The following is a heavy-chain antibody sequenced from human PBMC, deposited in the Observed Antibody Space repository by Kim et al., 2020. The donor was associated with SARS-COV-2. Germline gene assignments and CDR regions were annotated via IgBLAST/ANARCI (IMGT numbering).Heavy chain of an antibody. CDR1: GFTFSSYS. J-gene: IGHJ4*02. CDR3: ARTFCSGGSCYWYYFDY. CDR2: ISSSSSYI. D-gene: IGHD2-15*01. Sequence: GGSLRLSCAASGFTFSSYSMNWVRQAPGKGLEWVSSISSSSSYIYYADSVKGRFTISRDNAKNSLYLQMNSLRAEDTAVYYCARTFCSGGSCYWYYFDYWGQGTLVTVSS. V-gene: IGHV3-21*01.